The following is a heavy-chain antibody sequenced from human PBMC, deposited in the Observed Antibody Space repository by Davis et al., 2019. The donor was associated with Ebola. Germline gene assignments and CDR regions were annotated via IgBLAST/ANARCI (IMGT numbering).Heavy chain of an antibody. J-gene: IGHJ4*02. CDR3: SRGGAVKFDY. CDR2: VNYDGSEK. Sequence: GESLKISCAASGFTFSSYWMTWVRQAPGKGLEWVAQVNYDGSEKHYVDSVKGRFTVSRDNTKNSLYLQMNSLRDEDTALYYCSRGGAVKFDYWGQGTLVTVSS. V-gene: IGHV3-7*01. CDR1: GFTFSSYW. D-gene: IGHD4-17*01.